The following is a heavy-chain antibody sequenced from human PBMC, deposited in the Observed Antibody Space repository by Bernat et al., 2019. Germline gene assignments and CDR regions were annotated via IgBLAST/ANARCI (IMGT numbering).Heavy chain of an antibody. Sequence: QVQLQESGPGLVKPSETLSLTCTVSGGSVSSGSYYWSWIRQTPGKGLEWIGYIYYSRSTNYNPSLKTRVTISVDTSKNPFSLKLSSVTAADTAVYYCAAYSGYDFLDYWGQGTLVTVSS. V-gene: IGHV4-61*01. CDR2: IYYSRST. D-gene: IGHD5-12*01. CDR3: AAYSGYDFLDY. J-gene: IGHJ4*02. CDR1: GGSVSSGSYY.